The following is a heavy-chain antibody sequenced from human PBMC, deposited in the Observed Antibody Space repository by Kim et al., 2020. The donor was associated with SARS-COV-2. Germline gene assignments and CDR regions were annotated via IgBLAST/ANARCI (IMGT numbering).Heavy chain of an antibody. CDR3: ATAHTVYGDYAAYYYYYGMDV. CDR1: GYTLTELS. V-gene: IGHV1-24*01. D-gene: IGHD4-17*01. Sequence: ASVKVSCKVSGYTLTELSMHWVRQAPGKGLEWMGGFDPEDGETIYAQKFQGRVTMTEDTSTDTAYMELSSPRSEDTAVYYCATAHTVYGDYAAYYYYYGMDVWGQGTTVTVSS. J-gene: IGHJ6*02. CDR2: FDPEDGET.